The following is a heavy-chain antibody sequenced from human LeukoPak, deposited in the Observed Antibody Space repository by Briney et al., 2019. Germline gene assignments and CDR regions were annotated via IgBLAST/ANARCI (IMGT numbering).Heavy chain of an antibody. Sequence: ASVKLACKASGYTFASYGISWVRQAPGQGLEWMGWINPKSGGTNYAQKFQGRVTMTRDTSISTAYMEVSRMTSDDTYGYYCATSGGTSGPELDYWGQGTLVTVSS. CDR1: GYTFASYG. CDR2: INPKSGGT. D-gene: IGHD3-3*01. CDR3: ATSGGTSGPELDY. J-gene: IGHJ4*02. V-gene: IGHV1-2*02.